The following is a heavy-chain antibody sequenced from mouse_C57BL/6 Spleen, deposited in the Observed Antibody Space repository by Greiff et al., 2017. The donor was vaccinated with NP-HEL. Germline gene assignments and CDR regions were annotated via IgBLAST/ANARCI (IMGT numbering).Heavy chain of an antibody. CDR1: GYTFTSYW. CDR3: ARENYGSSHYYAMDY. CDR2: IHPNSGST. Sequence: VQLQQPGAELVKPGASVKLSCKASGYTFTSYWMHWVKQRPGQGLEWIGMIHPNSGSTNYNEKFKSKATLTVDKSSSTAYMQLSSLTSEDSAVYYCARENYGSSHYYAMDYWGQGTSVTVSS. J-gene: IGHJ4*01. V-gene: IGHV1-64*01. D-gene: IGHD1-1*01.